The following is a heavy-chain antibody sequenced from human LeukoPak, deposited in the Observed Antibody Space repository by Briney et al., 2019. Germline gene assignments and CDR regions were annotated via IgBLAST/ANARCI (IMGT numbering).Heavy chain of an antibody. D-gene: IGHD3-10*01. CDR1: GGTFSSYA. CDR3: ARVYGSDYYFDY. Sequence: SVKLSCKASGGTFSSYAISWVRQAPGQGLGWMGRIIPILGIANYAQKFQGRVTITADKSTSTAYMELSSLRSEDTAVYYCARVYGSDYYFDYWGQGTLVTVSS. J-gene: IGHJ4*02. V-gene: IGHV1-69*04. CDR2: IIPILGIA.